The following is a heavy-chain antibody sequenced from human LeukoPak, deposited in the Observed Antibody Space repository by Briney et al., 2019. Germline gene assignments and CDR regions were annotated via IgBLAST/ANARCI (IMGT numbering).Heavy chain of an antibody. Sequence: GGSLRLSCAASGFTFSRYWMSWVRQAPGKGLECVANIKQDGSEKYYVDSVKGRFTISRDNAKNSLYLQMNSLRAEDTAVYYCAREEDSTTIRSSYGMDVWGQGTTVTVSS. CDR2: IKQDGSEK. D-gene: IGHD2/OR15-2a*01. J-gene: IGHJ6*02. CDR1: GFTFSRYW. V-gene: IGHV3-7*01. CDR3: AREEDSTTIRSSYGMDV.